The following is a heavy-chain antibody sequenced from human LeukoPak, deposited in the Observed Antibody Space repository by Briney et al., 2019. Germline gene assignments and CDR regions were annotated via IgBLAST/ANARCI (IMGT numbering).Heavy chain of an antibody. CDR3: ARDSAGNQYSSGNFDL. J-gene: IGHJ4*02. V-gene: IGHV3-53*01. Sequence: GGSLRLSCAASGFAVKSSYMNWVRQAPGRGLEWVSVLYAGGESYYADSVLGRFTISRDNSNNTVFLEMNSLTADDTAVYFCARDSAGNQYSSGNFDLWGQGTLVTVSS. CDR2: LYAGGES. D-gene: IGHD3-10*01. CDR1: GFAVKSSY.